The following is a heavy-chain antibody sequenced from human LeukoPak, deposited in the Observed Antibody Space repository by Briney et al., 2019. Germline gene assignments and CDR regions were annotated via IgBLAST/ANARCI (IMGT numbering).Heavy chain of an antibody. D-gene: IGHD5-18*01. J-gene: IGHJ1*01. V-gene: IGHV3-9*01. CDR2: ISWNSGSI. Sequence: PGGSLRLSCAASGFTFDDYAMHWVRQAPGKGLEWVSGISWNSGSIGYADSVKGRFTISRDNAKNSLYLQMNSLRAEDTALYYCAKDNSRWYSYGPPGCQHWGQGTLVTVSS. CDR3: AKDNSRWYSYGPPGCQH. CDR1: GFTFDDYA.